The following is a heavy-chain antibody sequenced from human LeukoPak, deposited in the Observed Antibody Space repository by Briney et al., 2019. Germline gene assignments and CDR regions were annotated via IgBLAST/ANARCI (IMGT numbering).Heavy chain of an antibody. V-gene: IGHV3-21*01. CDR1: GFTFSDYS. Sequence: PGGSLRLSCAASGFTFSDYSMNWVRQAPGKGLEWVSSISGSGSYIYYADSLKGRFTISRDNAKNSLYLQMTSLRAEDTAVYYCARVGGGPYNWNDYWGQGTLVTVSS. CDR3: ARVGGGPYNWNDY. CDR2: ISGSGSYI. D-gene: IGHD1-20*01. J-gene: IGHJ4*02.